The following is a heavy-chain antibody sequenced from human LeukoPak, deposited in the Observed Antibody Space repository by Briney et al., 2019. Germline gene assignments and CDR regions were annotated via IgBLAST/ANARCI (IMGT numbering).Heavy chain of an antibody. CDR1: GYTFIDYY. V-gene: IGHV1-2*02. CDR3: GRGIQSFDP. J-gene: IGHJ5*02. CDR2: INPKSGDT. Sequence: ASVKVSCKASGYTFIDYYIHWVRQAPGQGLEWMGWINPKSGDTNYAQKFQDRVTMTRDTSTSTGYMELRSLRSEDTAVYYCGRGIQSFDPWGQGTLVTASS.